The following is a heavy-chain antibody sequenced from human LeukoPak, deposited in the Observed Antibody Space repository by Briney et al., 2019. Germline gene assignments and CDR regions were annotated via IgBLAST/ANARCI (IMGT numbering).Heavy chain of an antibody. CDR2: IYSSGSA. CDR1: GGSISSYY. D-gene: IGHD2/OR15-2a*01. V-gene: IGHV4-4*07. J-gene: IGHJ4*02. Sequence: PSETLSLTCTVSGGSISSYYWSWIRQSAGKGLEWIGRIYSSGSANYNPSLKSRVTISVDTSKNQFSLKLSSVTAADTAVYYCARGATSLSYFDSRGQGTLVTVSS. CDR3: ARGATSLSYFDS.